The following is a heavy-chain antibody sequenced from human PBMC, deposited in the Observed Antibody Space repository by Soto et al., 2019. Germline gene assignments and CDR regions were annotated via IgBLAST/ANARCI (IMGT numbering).Heavy chain of an antibody. V-gene: IGHV4-61*01. CDR1: SGSVSSGSYY. CDR3: ARAHDSSGYYYSSGMDV. CDR2: IYYSGST. J-gene: IGHJ6*02. D-gene: IGHD3-22*01. Sequence: PSETLSLTCTVSSGSVSSGSYYWSWIRQPPGKGLEWIGYIYYSGSTNYNPSLKSRVTISVDTSKNRFSLKLSSVTAADTAVYYCARAHDSSGYYYSSGMDVWGQGTTVTVSS.